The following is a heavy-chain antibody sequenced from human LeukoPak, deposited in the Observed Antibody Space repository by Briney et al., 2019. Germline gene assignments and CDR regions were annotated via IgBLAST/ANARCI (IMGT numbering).Heavy chain of an antibody. Sequence: PSQTLSLTCAVSGGSISSGGYSWSWIRKPPGKGLEWIGYIYHSGSTYYNPSLKSRVTISVDRSKNQFSLKLSSVTAADTAVYYCARSVHYDILTGYRRNYFDYWGQGTLVTVSS. CDR1: GGSISSGGYS. CDR3: ARSVHYDILTGYRRNYFDY. D-gene: IGHD3-9*01. J-gene: IGHJ4*02. V-gene: IGHV4-30-2*01. CDR2: IYHSGST.